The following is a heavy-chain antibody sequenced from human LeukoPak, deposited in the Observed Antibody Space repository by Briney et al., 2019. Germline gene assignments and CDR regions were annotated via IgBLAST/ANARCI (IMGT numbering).Heavy chain of an antibody. CDR1: GFIFSNYA. CDR3: ARDSGSVRDYLDY. D-gene: IGHD1-26*01. J-gene: IGHJ4*02. CDR2: ISYDGSNK. V-gene: IGHV3-30-3*01. Sequence: GRSLRLSCTASGFIFSNYAMDWVRQAPGKGLEWVAIISYDGSNKYYADSVEGRFTISRDNSKNTLYLQMNSLRAEDTAVYYCARDSGSVRDYLDYWGQGTLVTVSS.